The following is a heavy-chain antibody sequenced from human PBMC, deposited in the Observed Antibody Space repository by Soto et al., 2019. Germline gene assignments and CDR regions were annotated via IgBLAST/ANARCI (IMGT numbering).Heavy chain of an antibody. D-gene: IGHD5-18*01. V-gene: IGHV4-30-4*01. Sequence: ASETLSLTCTVSGGSISSGDYYWSWIRQPPGKGLEWIGYIYYSGSTYYNPSLKSRVTISVDTSKNQFSLKLSSVTAADTAVYYCAQGAVDTAMVGRFDYWGQGTLVTVSS. CDR1: GGSISSGDYY. J-gene: IGHJ4*02. CDR2: IYYSGST. CDR3: AQGAVDTAMVGRFDY.